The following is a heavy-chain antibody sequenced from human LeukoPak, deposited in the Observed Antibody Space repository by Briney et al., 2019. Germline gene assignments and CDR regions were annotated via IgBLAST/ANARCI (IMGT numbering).Heavy chain of an antibody. Sequence: GASLRLSCAASGFTFSGYWMHWVRQVPGKELAWVSRIKNDGTTTTYADSVKGRFTISRDNAKNTLYLQMNGLRAEDTAVYYCARSDWLDSWGQGTLVTVSS. CDR3: ARSDWLDS. CDR1: GFTFSGYW. CDR2: IKNDGTTT. V-gene: IGHV3-74*03. J-gene: IGHJ5*01.